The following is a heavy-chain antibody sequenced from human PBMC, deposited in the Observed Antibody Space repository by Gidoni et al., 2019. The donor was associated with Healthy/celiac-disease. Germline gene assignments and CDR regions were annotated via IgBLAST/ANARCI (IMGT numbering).Heavy chain of an antibody. J-gene: IGHJ6*02. CDR3: AVHGSGSLIYYYYGMDV. Sequence: EVQLVQSGAEVKKPGESLRISCKGSGSSFTSHWISWVRQVPGKGLEWMGRIVPSDSYTNYSPSFQGHVTISADKSISTAYLQWSSLKASDTAMYYCAVHGSGSLIYYYYGMDVWGQGTTVTVSS. CDR1: GSSFTSHW. V-gene: IGHV5-10-1*03. D-gene: IGHD3-10*01. CDR2: IVPSDSYT.